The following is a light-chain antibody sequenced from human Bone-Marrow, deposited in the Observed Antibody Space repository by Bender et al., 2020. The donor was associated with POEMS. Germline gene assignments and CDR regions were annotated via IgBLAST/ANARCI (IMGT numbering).Light chain of an antibody. J-gene: IGLJ2*01. CDR3: QVWDNFSDHVV. Sequence: SYVVTQPPSVSVAPGKTATITCGGDDIGTKSVHWYQQKPGQAPVLVIYYDSDRPSGIPERFSGSNSGNTATLTISRVEAGDEADYFCQVWDNFSDHVVFAGGTKLTVL. V-gene: IGLV3-21*04. CDR2: YDS. CDR1: DIGTKS.